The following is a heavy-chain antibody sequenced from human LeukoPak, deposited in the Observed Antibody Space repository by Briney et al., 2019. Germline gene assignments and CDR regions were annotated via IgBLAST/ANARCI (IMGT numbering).Heavy chain of an antibody. D-gene: IGHD3-9*01. CDR1: GFTFTSSA. V-gene: IGHV1-58*02. Sequence: ASVKVSCKASGFTFTSSAMQWVRQARGQRLEWIGWIVVGSGNTNYAQKFQERVTITRDMSTSTAYMELSSLRSEDTAAYYCAAAYYDILTGHFPFDYWGQGTLVTVSS. CDR3: AAAYYDILTGHFPFDY. CDR2: IVVGSGNT. J-gene: IGHJ4*02.